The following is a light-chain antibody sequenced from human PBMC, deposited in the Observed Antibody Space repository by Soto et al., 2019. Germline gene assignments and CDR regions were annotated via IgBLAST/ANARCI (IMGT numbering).Light chain of an antibody. V-gene: IGLV2-23*01. J-gene: IGLJ1*01. CDR3: CPYAGSSTYV. CDR2: EGS. Sequence: HSVLTQPASVSGSPGQSITISCTGTSSDVGSYNLVSWYQQHPGKAPKLMIYEGSKRPSGVSNRFSGSKSGNTASLTISGLQAEDEADYYCCPYAGSSTYVFGTGTKVTVL. CDR1: SSDVGSYNL.